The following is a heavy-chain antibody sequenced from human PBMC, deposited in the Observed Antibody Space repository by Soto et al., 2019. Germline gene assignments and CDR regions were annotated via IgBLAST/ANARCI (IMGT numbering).Heavy chain of an antibody. D-gene: IGHD5-12*01. V-gene: IGHV4-39*01. Sequence: PSETLSLTCTVSCCSISSSSYFCGWIRPPPGKGLEWIGSIYYSGSTLYNPSLKGRVSIDVDTSSNQFSLRPTSVTAADTAVYLCARSGGYSGYDHFFDPWGHGTLVTVS. CDR1: CCSISSSSYF. J-gene: IGHJ5*02. CDR2: IYYSGST. CDR3: ARSGGYSGYDHFFDP.